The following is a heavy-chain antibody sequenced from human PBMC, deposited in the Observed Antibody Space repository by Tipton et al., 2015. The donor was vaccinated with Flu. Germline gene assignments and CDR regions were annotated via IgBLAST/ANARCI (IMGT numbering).Heavy chain of an antibody. CDR2: VARTGDT. Sequence: LSCAVSGDSISSDYYWAWIRQFPGKGLEWIGTVARTGDTNYNPSLKSRVTLSIDTSKNQFSLKMKSVTASDMAVYYCARRDYSNYVSEPKNWFDPWGHGTLVTVSS. V-gene: IGHV4-38-2*01. J-gene: IGHJ5*02. CDR3: ARRDYSNYVSEPKNWFDP. D-gene: IGHD4-11*01. CDR1: GDSISSDYY.